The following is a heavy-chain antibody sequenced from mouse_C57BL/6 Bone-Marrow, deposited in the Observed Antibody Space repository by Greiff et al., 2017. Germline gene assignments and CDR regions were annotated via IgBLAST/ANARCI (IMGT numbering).Heavy chain of an antibody. CDR1: GFTFSSYA. Sequence: EVKLMESGGGLVKPGGSLKLSCAASGFTFSSYAMSSVRQTPEKRLEWVATISDGGSYTYYPDNVKGRFTISRDNAKNNLYLKMSHMKSKDTALYYCARDGYYGSREFDVWGTGTTVTVSS. V-gene: IGHV5-4*01. CDR3: ARDGYYGSREFDV. J-gene: IGHJ1*03. CDR2: ISDGGSYT. D-gene: IGHD1-1*01.